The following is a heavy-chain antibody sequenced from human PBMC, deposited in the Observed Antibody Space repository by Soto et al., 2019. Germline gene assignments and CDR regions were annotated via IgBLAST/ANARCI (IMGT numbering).Heavy chain of an antibody. CDR2: ISSSSSYI. D-gene: IGHD3-3*01. Sequence: GSLRLSCAASGFTFSIYSMNWVRQAPGKGLEWVSSISSSSSYIYYADSVKGRFTISRDNAKNSLYLQMNSLRAEDTAVYYCARDGGDYYYGMDVWGQGTTVTVSS. CDR3: ARDGGDYYYGMDV. CDR1: GFTFSIYS. J-gene: IGHJ6*02. V-gene: IGHV3-21*01.